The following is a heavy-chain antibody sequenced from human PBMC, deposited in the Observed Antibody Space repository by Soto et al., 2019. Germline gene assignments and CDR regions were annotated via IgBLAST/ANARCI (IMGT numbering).Heavy chain of an antibody. V-gene: IGHV3-30*03. CDR3: AGGQSYFDY. D-gene: IGHD2-15*01. CDR1: GFPFSSYG. J-gene: IGHJ4*02. CDR2: ISYDGSNK. Sequence: QVQLVESGGGVVQPGRSLRLSCAASGFPFSSYGMHWVRQAPGKGLDWVALISYDGSNKYYADSVKGRFTISRDNSKHTLYLEMSSLRVEDTAVYYCAGGQSYFDYCGQGTLVSVSS.